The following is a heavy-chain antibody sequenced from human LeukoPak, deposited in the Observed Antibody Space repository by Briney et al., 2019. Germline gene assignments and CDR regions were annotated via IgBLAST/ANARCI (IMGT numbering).Heavy chain of an antibody. CDR1: GGSFSGYY. D-gene: IGHD5-24*01. CDR2: INHSGST. V-gene: IGHV4-34*01. J-gene: IGHJ4*02. Sequence: SETLSLTCAVYGGSFSGYYWSWIRQPPGKGLERVGEINHSGSTNYNPSLKSRVTISVDTSKNQFSLKLSSVTAADTAVYYCAMTTKRWLQRKFDYWGQGTLVTVSS. CDR3: AMTTKRWLQRKFDY.